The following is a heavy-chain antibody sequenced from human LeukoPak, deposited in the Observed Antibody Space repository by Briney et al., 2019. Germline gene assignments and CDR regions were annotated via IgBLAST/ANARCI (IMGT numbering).Heavy chain of an antibody. CDR2: ISGSGGST. V-gene: IGHV3-23*01. CDR3: AKDRYDFWSGYSSNPFDY. Sequence: PGASLRLSCAASKFTFSSYAMNWVRQASGKGLEWVSGISGSGGSTYYADSVKGRFTISRDNSKNTLYLQMNSLRAGDTAVYYCAKDRYDFWSGYSSNPFDYWGQGTLVTVSS. CDR1: KFTFSSYA. D-gene: IGHD3-3*01. J-gene: IGHJ4*02.